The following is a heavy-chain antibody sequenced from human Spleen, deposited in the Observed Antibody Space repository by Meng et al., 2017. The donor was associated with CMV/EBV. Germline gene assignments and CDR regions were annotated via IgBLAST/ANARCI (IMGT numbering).Heavy chain of an antibody. CDR2: FYYSGGT. V-gene: IGHV4-34*01. CDR1: GGSFSGYY. CDR3: ARASRTGSYYDY. J-gene: IGHJ4*02. Sequence: SETLSLTCAVYGGSFSGYYWSWIRQPPGKGLEWIGHFYYSGGTKYNPSLTSRLTISVDTSKNHFSLRLTSVTAADTAVYYCARASRTGSYYDYWGPGTLVTVSS. D-gene: IGHD2-8*02.